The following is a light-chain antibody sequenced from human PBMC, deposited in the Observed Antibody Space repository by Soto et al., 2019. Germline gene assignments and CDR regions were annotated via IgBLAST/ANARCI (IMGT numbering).Light chain of an antibody. CDR3: SSYSSSSTLV. V-gene: IGLV2-14*01. CDR2: EVS. J-gene: IGLJ1*01. Sequence: QYVLPQPPSVYGPPGQSITIACTGTSSDVGGYNYFSWFQQHPGKAPKLMISEVSNRPSGVSNRFSASKSGNTASLTISGLQSEDEATYYCSSYSSSSTLVFGTGTKVTVL. CDR1: SSDVGGYNY.